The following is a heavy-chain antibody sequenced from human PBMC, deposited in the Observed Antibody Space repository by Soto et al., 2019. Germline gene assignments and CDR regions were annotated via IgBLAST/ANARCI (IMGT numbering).Heavy chain of an antibody. CDR3: ARGPAAVHGEGCFDP. Sequence: EVQLLESGGGLVQPGGSLRLSCAASGFTFSSYAMRWVRQAPGKGLEWVSAISGSGGSTYYADSVKGRFTISRDNAKNSLYLQMNSLRAEDMAVYYCARGPAAVHGEGCFDPWGQGTLVTVSS. CDR2: ISGSGGST. J-gene: IGHJ5*02. D-gene: IGHD2-2*02. CDR1: GFTFSSYA. V-gene: IGHV3-23*01.